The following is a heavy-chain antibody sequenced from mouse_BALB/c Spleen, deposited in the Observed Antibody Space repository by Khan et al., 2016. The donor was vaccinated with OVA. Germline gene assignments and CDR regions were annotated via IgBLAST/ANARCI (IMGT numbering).Heavy chain of an antibody. CDR1: GFTFSSFA. V-gene: IGHV5-9-3*01. CDR2: ISTGGHYT. Sequence: EVELVESGGGVVKPGGSLKLSCSASGFTFSSFAMSWVSQTPEKRLEWVATISTGGHYTFYPDSVKGRFTISRDNARNTLYLQMSSTRSEDTAMYYCSRSLVDYYAIDYWGQGTSVTVSS. J-gene: IGHJ4*01. CDR3: SRSLVDYYAIDY. D-gene: IGHD2-2*01.